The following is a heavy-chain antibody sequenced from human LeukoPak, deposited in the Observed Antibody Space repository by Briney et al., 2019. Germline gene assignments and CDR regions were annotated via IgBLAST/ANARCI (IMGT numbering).Heavy chain of an antibody. J-gene: IGHJ4*02. CDR1: GFTFSSYA. D-gene: IGHD4-17*01. V-gene: IGHV3-30-3*01. Sequence: GGSLRLSCSASGFTFSSYAMHWVRQAPGKGLEWVAVISYDGSNEYFADSVKGRFTISRDNSKNTLYLQMNSLRAEDTAVYYCARGPQYGDYLPGFYWGQGTLVTVSS. CDR3: ARGPQYGDYLPGFY. CDR2: ISYDGSNE.